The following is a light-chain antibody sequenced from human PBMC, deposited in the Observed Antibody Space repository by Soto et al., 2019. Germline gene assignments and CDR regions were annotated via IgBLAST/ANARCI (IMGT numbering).Light chain of an antibody. CDR2: RAS. J-gene: IGKJ1*01. V-gene: IGKV3-20*01. CDR1: QSVSSNY. CDR3: QQYGTRWT. Sequence: EIVLTQSPGTLSLSPGERATLSCRASQSVSSNYLAWYQQKPGQAPRLLIYRASSRATGIPNRFSGSGSGTDFTLTISRLEPEYFAVYYCQQYGTRWTFGQGTKVEFK.